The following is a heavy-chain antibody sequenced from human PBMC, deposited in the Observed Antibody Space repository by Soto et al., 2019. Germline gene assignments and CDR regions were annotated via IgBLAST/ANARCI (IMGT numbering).Heavy chain of an antibody. CDR2: INDSGGST. CDR3: AKVSDYFASGSYFDY. V-gene: IGHV3-23*04. D-gene: IGHD3-10*01. J-gene: IGHJ4*02. CDR1: GFTFSRYA. Sequence: VQLVESGGGVVQPGSSLRLSCVASGFTFSRYAMSWVRQAPGKGLEWVSSINDSGGSTYYADSVKGRFTISRDNSKNTLYLQMNSLRAEDTAVYYGAKVSDYFASGSYFDYWGQGTLVTVSS.